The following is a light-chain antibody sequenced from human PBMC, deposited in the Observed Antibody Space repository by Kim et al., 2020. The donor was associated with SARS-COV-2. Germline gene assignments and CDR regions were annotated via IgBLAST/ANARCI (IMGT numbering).Light chain of an antibody. V-gene: IGLV2-14*04. CDR3: SSHTTRGTYD. CDR2: DVS. Sequence: GQSSTRSWAGTSSDVCYYICVAWYQPHPGGVPTLIIYDVSARASGVSTRFSGSECGNAASVTMSGLRAEDEADYYCSSHTTRGTYDFGSGTKVTVL. J-gene: IGLJ1*01. CDR1: SSDVCYYIC.